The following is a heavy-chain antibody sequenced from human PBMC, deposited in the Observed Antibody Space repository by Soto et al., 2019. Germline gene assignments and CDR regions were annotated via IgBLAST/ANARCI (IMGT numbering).Heavy chain of an antibody. D-gene: IGHD1-7*01. CDR2: IWYDGSNK. V-gene: IGHV3-33*01. J-gene: IGHJ4*02. CDR1: GFTFRSYG. CDR3: ARNNGNYRLHD. Sequence: QVQLVESGGGVVQPGTSLRLSCITSGFTFRSYGMHWVRQAPGKGLEWLAIIWYDGSNKYYADSVEGRFTISRDNSRDTVYLQMNSLRAEDTALYYCARNNGNYRLHDWGQGALVIVSS.